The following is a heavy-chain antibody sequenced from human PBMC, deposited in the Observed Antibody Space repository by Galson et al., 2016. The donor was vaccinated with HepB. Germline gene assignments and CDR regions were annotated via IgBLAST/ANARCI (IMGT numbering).Heavy chain of an antibody. CDR3: ARDFGGDYGMDF. CDR2: ISAYNGNT. V-gene: IGHV1-18*01. CDR1: GFTFATFG. Sequence: SVKVSCKASGFTFATFGFTWVRQAPGQGLEWMGWISAYNGNTNYAQNLQGRVTMTTDTSTSTAWLELRSLRSDDTAVYYCARDFGGDYGMDFWGQGTTVTVSS. J-gene: IGHJ6*02. D-gene: IGHD3-16*01.